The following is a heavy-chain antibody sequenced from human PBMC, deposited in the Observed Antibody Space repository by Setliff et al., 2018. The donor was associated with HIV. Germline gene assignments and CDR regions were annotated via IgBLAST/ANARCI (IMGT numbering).Heavy chain of an antibody. CDR2: ISWDGDMT. V-gene: IGHV3-43*01. CDR3: AKDGWGYDYVGAYYFDY. Sequence: PGGSLRLSCAASGFTFDDYTMHWVRQAPGKGLEWVSLISWDGDMTYYADSVKGRFTISRDNSKNSLYLQMNSLTTKDTGLYYCAKDGWGYDYVGAYYFDYWGQGTPVTAPQ. CDR1: GFTFDDYT. J-gene: IGHJ4*02. D-gene: IGHD5-12*01.